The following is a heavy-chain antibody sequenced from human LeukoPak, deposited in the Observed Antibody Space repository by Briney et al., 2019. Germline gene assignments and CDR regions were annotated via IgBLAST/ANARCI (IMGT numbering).Heavy chain of an antibody. CDR2: IYTSGST. CDR3: ARAPPGCSSTSCYATRFDY. D-gene: IGHD2-2*01. V-gene: IGHV4-61*02. J-gene: IGHJ4*02. CDR1: GGSISSGSYY. Sequence: SETLSLTCTVSGGSISSGSYYWSWIRQPAGKGLEWIGRIYTSGSTNYNPSLKSRVTISVDTSKNQFSLKLSSVTAADTAVYYCARAPPGCSSTSCYATRFDYWGQGTLVTVSS.